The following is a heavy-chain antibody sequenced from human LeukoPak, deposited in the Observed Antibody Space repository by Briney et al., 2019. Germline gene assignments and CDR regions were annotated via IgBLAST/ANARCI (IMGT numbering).Heavy chain of an antibody. V-gene: IGHV3-74*01. CDR3: YGANAEH. CDR2: INTDGSST. D-gene: IGHD4-17*01. CDR1: GVTFSSYW. J-gene: IGHJ1*01. Sequence: PGGSLRLSCAASGVTFSSYWMHWVRQAPGKGLVWVSGINTDGSSTYYADSVKGRFTISRDNAKNPLYLQMNSLRAEDTAVYYCYGANAEHWGQGTLVTVSS.